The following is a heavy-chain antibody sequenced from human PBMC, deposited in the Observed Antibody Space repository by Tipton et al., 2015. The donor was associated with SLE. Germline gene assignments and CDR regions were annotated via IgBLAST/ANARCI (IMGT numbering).Heavy chain of an antibody. Sequence: SLRLSCTASGFTFSSYSMNWVRQAPGKGLEWVSYISSSSSTIYYADSVKGRFTISRDNAKNSLYLQMNSLRAEDTAVYYCARDPSGLDPFDIWGQGTMVTVSS. V-gene: IGHV3-48*01. D-gene: IGHD3/OR15-3a*01. CDR2: ISSSSSTI. J-gene: IGHJ3*02. CDR3: ARDPSGLDPFDI. CDR1: GFTFSSYS.